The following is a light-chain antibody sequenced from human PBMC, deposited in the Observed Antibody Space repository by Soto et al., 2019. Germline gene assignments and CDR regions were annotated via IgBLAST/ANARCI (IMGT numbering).Light chain of an antibody. V-gene: IGLV1-51*01. CDR3: GTWDSSLGAVV. CDR1: SSNIGNNY. Sequence: QSALTQPPSVSAAPGQKVTISCSGSSSNIGNNYVSWYQQLPGTAPKLLIYDNNKRPSGIPDRFSGSKSGTSATLGITGLQTGDEADYYCGTWDSSLGAVVFGGGTKVTVL. J-gene: IGLJ2*01. CDR2: DNN.